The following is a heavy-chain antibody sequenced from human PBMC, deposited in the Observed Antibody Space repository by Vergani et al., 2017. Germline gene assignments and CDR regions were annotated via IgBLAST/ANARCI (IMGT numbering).Heavy chain of an antibody. J-gene: IGHJ4*02. D-gene: IGHD3-22*01. CDR3: AKDNVPVYYDISGYCDY. V-gene: IGHV3-23*04. Sequence: VQLVESGGNLVQPGGSLRLSCAASGFTFTNFAMTWVRQAPGEGLEWVSDSSGSGGFTYYADSLKGRFTISRDNSKNTMFLQMNNLRAEDTAVYYCAKDNVPVYYDISGYCDYWGQGTLVTVSS. CDR1: GFTFTNFA. CDR2: SSGSGGFT.